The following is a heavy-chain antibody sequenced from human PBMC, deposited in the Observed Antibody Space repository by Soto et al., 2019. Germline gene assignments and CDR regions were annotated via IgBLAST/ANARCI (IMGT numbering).Heavy chain of an antibody. J-gene: IGHJ4*02. CDR3: ARCSSTSCYIMASFDY. D-gene: IGHD2-2*02. CDR2: INWNGRST. V-gene: IGHV3-20*04. CDR1: GFTFDDYA. Sequence: VQLVESGGGMVRPGGSLRLSCAASGFTFDDYAMSWVRQAPGKGLEWVAGINWNGRSTTYADSLKGRFTISRDNAKNSLHLQINSLRAEDTALYFCARCSSTSCYIMASFDYWGQGTLVTVSS.